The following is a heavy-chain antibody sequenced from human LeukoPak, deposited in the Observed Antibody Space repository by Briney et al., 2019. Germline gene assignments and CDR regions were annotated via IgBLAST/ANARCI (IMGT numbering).Heavy chain of an antibody. J-gene: IGHJ4*02. V-gene: IGHV3-30*03. CDR3: ARASGIAAAPDY. CDR2: ISFDGSKK. Sequence: GGSLRLSCAASGFTFSSSGMHWVRQAPGKGLEWVAIISFDGSKKYYADSVKGRFTISRDNSESTLFLQMNSLRAEDTAVYYCARASGIAAAPDYWGQGTLVTVSS. CDR1: GFTFSSSG. D-gene: IGHD6-13*01.